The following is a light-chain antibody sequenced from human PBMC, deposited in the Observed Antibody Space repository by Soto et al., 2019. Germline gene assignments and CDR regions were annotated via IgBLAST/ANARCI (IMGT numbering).Light chain of an antibody. Sequence: EIVMTQSPVTLSVSPGERAALSCRASQSVGGYLAWYQQKPGQAPRLVIHGASTRATGIPPRFSGSGSGTEFTLTISSLQSEDLAVYYCHHYSDWPYTFGQGTKLEIK. V-gene: IGKV3-15*01. CDR3: HHYSDWPYT. J-gene: IGKJ2*01. CDR1: QSVGGY. CDR2: GAS.